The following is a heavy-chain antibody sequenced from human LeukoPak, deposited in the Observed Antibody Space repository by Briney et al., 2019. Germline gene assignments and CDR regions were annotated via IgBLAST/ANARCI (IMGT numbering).Heavy chain of an antibody. CDR1: GYTFTSYG. Sequence: GASVKVSCKASGYTFTSYGINWVRQATGQGLEWMGWMNPNSGNTGYAQKFQGRVTMTRNTSISTAYMELSSLRSEDTAVYYCARVGMGYYDSSGYYYYFYYYYYGMDVWGQGTTVTVSS. D-gene: IGHD3-22*01. CDR2: MNPNSGNT. V-gene: IGHV1-8*01. J-gene: IGHJ6*02. CDR3: ARVGMGYYDSSGYYYYFYYYYYGMDV.